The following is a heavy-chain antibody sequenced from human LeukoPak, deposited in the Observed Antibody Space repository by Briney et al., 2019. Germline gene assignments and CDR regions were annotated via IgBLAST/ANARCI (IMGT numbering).Heavy chain of an antibody. J-gene: IGHJ2*01. CDR3: AREGLVPAAMVEGWYFDL. CDR1: GGTFSSYA. CDR2: IIPIFGTA. D-gene: IGHD2-2*01. Sequence: ASVKVSCKASGGTFSSYAISWVRQAPGQGLEWMGGIIPIFGTANYAQKFQGRVTITADKSTSTAYMELSSLRSEDTAVYYCAREGLVPAAMVEGWYFDLWGRGTLVTVSS. V-gene: IGHV1-69*06.